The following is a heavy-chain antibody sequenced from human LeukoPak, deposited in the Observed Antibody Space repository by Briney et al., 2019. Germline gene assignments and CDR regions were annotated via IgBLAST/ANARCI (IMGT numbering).Heavy chain of an antibody. CDR3: ARPRGGHFDY. CDR1: GFTFSSYA. V-gene: IGHV3-30*04. D-gene: IGHD2-15*01. J-gene: IGHJ4*02. Sequence: PGGSLRLSCAASGFTFSSYAMHWVRQAPGKGLEWVAVISYDGSNKYYADSVKGRFTISRDNSKNTLYLQMNSLRAEDTAVYYCARPRGGHFDYWGQGTLVTVSS. CDR2: ISYDGSNK.